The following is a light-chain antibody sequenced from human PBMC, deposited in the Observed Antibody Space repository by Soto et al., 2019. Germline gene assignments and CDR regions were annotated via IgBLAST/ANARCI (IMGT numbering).Light chain of an antibody. CDR1: SSNIGSDT. Sequence: QSVLTQPPSASGTPGQRVTISCSGGSSNIGSDTVNWYQHLPGTAPKLLIYTNNQRPSGVPDRFSGSKSGTSASLTISGLQSEDEAEYYCASWDDSLNGYVFGSGTKLIVL. V-gene: IGLV1-44*01. CDR3: ASWDDSLNGYV. CDR2: TNN. J-gene: IGLJ1*01.